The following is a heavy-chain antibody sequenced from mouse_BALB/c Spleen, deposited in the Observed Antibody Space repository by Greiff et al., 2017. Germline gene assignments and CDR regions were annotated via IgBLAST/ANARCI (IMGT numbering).Heavy chain of an antibody. D-gene: IGHD2-1*01. CDR2: INPSNGRT. V-gene: IGHV1S81*02. Sequence: QVQLQQPGAELVKPGASVKLSCKASGYTFTSYWMHWVKQRPGQGLEWIGEINPSNGRTNYNEKFKSKATLTVDKSSSTAYMQLSSLTSEDSAVYYCARYGNDYWGQGTTLTVSS. J-gene: IGHJ2*01. CDR3: ARYGNDY. CDR1: GYTFTSYW.